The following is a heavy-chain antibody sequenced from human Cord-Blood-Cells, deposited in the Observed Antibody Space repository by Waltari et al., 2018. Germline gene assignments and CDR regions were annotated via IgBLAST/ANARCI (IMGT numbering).Heavy chain of an antibody. Sequence: QVQLVQSGAEVKKPGASVKVSCKFSGYTLTDFSMHCVRQAPGKGLEWMGGFDPEDGETIYAQKFQGRVTMTEDTSTDTAYMELSSLRSEDTAVYYCATEGYSSGWYDYWGQGTLVTVSS. CDR2: FDPEDGET. CDR1: GYTLTDFS. V-gene: IGHV1-24*01. D-gene: IGHD6-19*01. CDR3: ATEGYSSGWYDY. J-gene: IGHJ4*02.